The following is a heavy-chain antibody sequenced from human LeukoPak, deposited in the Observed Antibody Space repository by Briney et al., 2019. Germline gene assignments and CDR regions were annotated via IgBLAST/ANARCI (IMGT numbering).Heavy chain of an antibody. CDR1: GFTLICCG. J-gene: IGHJ4*02. D-gene: IGHD3-16*01. CDR3: ARVVWGQLTYYFDY. V-gene: IGHV3-30*02. CDR2: IRYDGSTK. Sequence: GGSLRLSCAASGFTLICCGMHWVRQAPGKGLEWVAFIRYDGSTKYYTDSVKGRFTISRDNSRDTLYLQMNSLRAEDTAVYYCARVVWGQLTYYFDYWGQGTLVTVSS.